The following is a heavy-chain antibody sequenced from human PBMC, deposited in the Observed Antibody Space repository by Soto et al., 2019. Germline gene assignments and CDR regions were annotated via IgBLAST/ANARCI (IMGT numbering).Heavy chain of an antibody. V-gene: IGHV1-2*04. CDR1: GYSVTDYR. J-gene: IGHJ6*02. CDR2: INPKSGGT. CDR3: ARGDSTDCSNGVCSFFYNHDMDV. D-gene: IGHD2-8*01. Sequence: ASVKVSGKASGYSVTDYRIHWVRQAPGQGLEWRGRINPKSGGTSTAQKFQGWVTMTTDTSISTASMELTRLTSDDTAIYYCARGDSTDCSNGVCSFFYNHDMDVWGQGTTVTVSS.